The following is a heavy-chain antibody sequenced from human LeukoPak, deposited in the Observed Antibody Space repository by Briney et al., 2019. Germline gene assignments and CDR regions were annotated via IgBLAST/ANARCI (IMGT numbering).Heavy chain of an antibody. CDR3: AKEYDSSGSPDY. D-gene: IGHD3-22*01. J-gene: IGHJ4*02. CDR2: TRYDGSNK. Sequence: GGSLRLSCAASGFTFSSYGMHWVRQAPGKGLEWVAFTRYDGSNKYYADSVKGRFTISRDNSKNTLYLQMNSLRAEDTAVYYCAKEYDSSGSPDYWGQGTLVTVSS. CDR1: GFTFSSYG. V-gene: IGHV3-30*02.